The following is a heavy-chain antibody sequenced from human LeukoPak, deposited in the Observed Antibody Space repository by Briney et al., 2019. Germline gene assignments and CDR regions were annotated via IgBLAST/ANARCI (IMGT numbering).Heavy chain of an antibody. Sequence: PSETLSLTCTVSGGSISSYYWSWIRQPPGKGLEWIGDISYSGSTNYNPSLKSRVTISVDMSKNQFSLKLSSVTAADTAVFYCARLYYHDTSGYYRTHYYFDDWGQGTLVTVSS. J-gene: IGHJ4*02. D-gene: IGHD3-22*01. CDR3: ARLYYHDTSGYYRTHYYFDD. CDR1: GGSISSYY. CDR2: ISYSGST. V-gene: IGHV4-59*08.